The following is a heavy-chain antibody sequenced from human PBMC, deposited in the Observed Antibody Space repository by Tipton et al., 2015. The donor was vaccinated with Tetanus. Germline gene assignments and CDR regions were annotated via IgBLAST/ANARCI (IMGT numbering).Heavy chain of an antibody. Sequence: AASGFIFSSYALSWVRQTPGKGLEWVSGISGNTGRTSYADSVKGRFTISRDNSKNTLFLQMNSLRAEDTAVYYCTKGGDEILGATCFDYWGQGTLVTVSS. CDR3: TKGGDEILGATCFDY. CDR2: ISGNTGRT. J-gene: IGHJ4*02. CDR1: GFIFSSYA. V-gene: IGHV3-23*01. D-gene: IGHD7-27*01.